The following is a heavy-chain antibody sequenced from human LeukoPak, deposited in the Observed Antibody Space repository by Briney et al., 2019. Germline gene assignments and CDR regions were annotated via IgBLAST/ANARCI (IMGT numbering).Heavy chain of an antibody. Sequence: ASVKVSCKASGYTFTGYYLHWVRQAPGQGLEWMGRINPNSGGTRYAQKFQGRVTMTRDTSISTAYMELSRLKSDDTAVYYCVRASLITTPHWGQGTLVTVSS. CDR1: GYTFTGYY. CDR3: VRASLITTPH. D-gene: IGHD3-3*01. CDR2: INPNSGGT. J-gene: IGHJ4*02. V-gene: IGHV1-2*06.